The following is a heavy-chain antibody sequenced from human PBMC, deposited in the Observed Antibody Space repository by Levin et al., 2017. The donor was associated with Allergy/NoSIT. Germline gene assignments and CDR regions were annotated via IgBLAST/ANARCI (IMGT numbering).Heavy chain of an antibody. D-gene: IGHD5-18*01. CDR3: ARLRSYGRPR. J-gene: IGHJ4*02. CDR1: GGSISSYY. CDR2: IYYSGST. Sequence: SETLSLTCTVSGGSISSYYWSWIRQPPGKGLEWIGYIYYSGSTNYNPSLKSRVTISVDTSKNQFSLKLSSVTAADTAVYYCARLRSYGRPRWGQGTLVTVSS. V-gene: IGHV4-59*01.